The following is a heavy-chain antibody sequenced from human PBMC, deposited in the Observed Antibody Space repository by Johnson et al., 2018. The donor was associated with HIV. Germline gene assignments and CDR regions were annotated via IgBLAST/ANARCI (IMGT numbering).Heavy chain of an antibody. CDR3: AKDTATPWGYYDSSGTGAFDI. D-gene: IGHD3-22*01. V-gene: IGHV3-9*01. CDR2: ISWHSGSI. Sequence: VQLVESGGGLVQPGRSLRLSCAASGFTFDDYAMHWVRQAPGKGLEWVSGISWHSGSIVYADSVKGRFTISRDNAKNSLYLQMNSLRAEDTALYYCAKDTATPWGYYDSSGTGAFDIWGQGTMVTVSA. CDR1: GFTFDDYA. J-gene: IGHJ3*02.